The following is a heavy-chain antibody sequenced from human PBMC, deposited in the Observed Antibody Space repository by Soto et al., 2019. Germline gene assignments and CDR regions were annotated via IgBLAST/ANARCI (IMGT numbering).Heavy chain of an antibody. CDR3: ARGANLSYYDSSGYYWY. CDR1: GGSISSGGYY. CDR2: INHSGST. Sequence: QVQLQESGPGLVKPSQTLSLTCTVSGGSISSGGYYWSWIRQHPGKGLEWIGEINHSGSTNYNPSLKSRVTISVDTSKNQFSLKLSSVTAADTAVYYCARGANLSYYDSSGYYWYWGQGTLVTVSS. J-gene: IGHJ4*02. D-gene: IGHD3-22*01. V-gene: IGHV4-31*03.